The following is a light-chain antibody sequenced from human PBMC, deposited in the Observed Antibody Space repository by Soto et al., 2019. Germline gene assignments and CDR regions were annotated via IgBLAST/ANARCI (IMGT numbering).Light chain of an antibody. V-gene: IGKV3-15*01. J-gene: IGKJ1*01. CDR2: SGY. Sequence: PGETAPLSCRASQIFSSSVAWYQHKPGQSPRLVVYSGYKRSPGIPARFSGSGSGTDFTLTISSLESDDFAIYYCQQRYSWLRVFGPGTKVDIK. CDR1: QIFSSS. CDR3: QQRYSWLRV.